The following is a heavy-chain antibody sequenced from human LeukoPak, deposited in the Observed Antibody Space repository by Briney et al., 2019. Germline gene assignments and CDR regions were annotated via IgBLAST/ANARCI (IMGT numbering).Heavy chain of an antibody. J-gene: IGHJ4*02. Sequence: GGSLRLSCAASGFTFSSYSMNWVRQAPGKGLEWVSAISGSGGSTYYADSVKGRFTISRDNSKNTLYLQMNSLRAEDTAVYYCAKEWFGELSASSPDYWGQGTLVTVSS. V-gene: IGHV3-23*01. CDR3: AKEWFGELSASSPDY. D-gene: IGHD3-10*01. CDR1: GFTFSSYS. CDR2: ISGSGGST.